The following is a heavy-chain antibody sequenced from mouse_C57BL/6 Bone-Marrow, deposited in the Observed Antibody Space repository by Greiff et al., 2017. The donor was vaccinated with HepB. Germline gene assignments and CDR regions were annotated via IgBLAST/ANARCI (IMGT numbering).Heavy chain of an antibody. V-gene: IGHV5-16*01. CDR1: GFTFSDYY. Sequence: EVKLMESAGGLVQPGRSMKLSCTASGFTFSDYYMAWVRQVPEKGLEWVANINYDGSSTYYLDSLKSRFIISRDNAKNILYLQMSSLKSEDTATYYCARDDYDGFDYWGQGTTLTVSS. CDR2: INYDGSST. D-gene: IGHD2-4*01. CDR3: ARDDYDGFDY. J-gene: IGHJ2*01.